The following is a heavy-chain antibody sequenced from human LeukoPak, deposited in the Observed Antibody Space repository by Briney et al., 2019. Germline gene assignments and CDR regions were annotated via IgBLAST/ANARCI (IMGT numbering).Heavy chain of an antibody. CDR2: ISYDGSNK. CDR3: ARGPVTTAFFDY. J-gene: IGHJ4*02. V-gene: IGHV3-30-3*01. CDR1: GFTFSSYA. D-gene: IGHD4-17*01. Sequence: GGSLRLSCAASGFTFSSYAMHWVRQAPGKGLDWVAVISYDGSNKYYADSVKGRFTISRDNSKNTLYLQMNSLRAEDTAVYYCARGPVTTAFFDYWGQGTLVTVSS.